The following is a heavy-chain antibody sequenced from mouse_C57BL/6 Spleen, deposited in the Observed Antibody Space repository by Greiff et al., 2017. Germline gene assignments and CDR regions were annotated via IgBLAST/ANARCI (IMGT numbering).Heavy chain of an antibody. V-gene: IGHV1-18*01. CDR1: GYTFTDYN. J-gene: IGHJ4*01. Sequence: EVQLQQSGPELVKPGASVKIPCKASGYTFTDYNMDWVKQSHGKSLEWIGDINPNNGGPIYNQKFKGKATLTVDKSSSTAYMELRSLTSEDTAVYYCARYDYYAMDYWGQGTSVTVSS. CDR2: INPNNGGP. CDR3: ARYDYYAMDY.